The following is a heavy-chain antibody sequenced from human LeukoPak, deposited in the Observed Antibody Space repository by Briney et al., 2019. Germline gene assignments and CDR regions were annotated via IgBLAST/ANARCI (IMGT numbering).Heavy chain of an antibody. Sequence: SVNVSCQASGYTFTGYYMHWVRQAAGQGLEWMGWINPNSGGANYAQKGQGRVTMPRDTSISTAYMELSRLRSDDTAVYYCARGRDYYDSSGLDYWGQGTLVTVSS. V-gene: IGHV1-2*02. CDR3: ARGRDYYDSSGLDY. J-gene: IGHJ4*02. CDR1: GYTFTGYY. CDR2: INPNSGGA. D-gene: IGHD3-22*01.